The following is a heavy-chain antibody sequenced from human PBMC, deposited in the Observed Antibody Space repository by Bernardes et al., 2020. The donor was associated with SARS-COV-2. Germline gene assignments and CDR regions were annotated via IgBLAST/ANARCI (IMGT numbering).Heavy chain of an antibody. Sequence: SETLSLTCAVYGGSFSGYYWSWIRQPPGKGLEWIGEINHSGSTNYNPSLKSRVTISVDTSKNQFSLKLSSVTAADTAVDYCARDLRFLEWLLSGYYYGMDVWGQGSTVTVSS. CDR2: INHSGST. CDR1: GGSFSGYY. J-gene: IGHJ6*02. D-gene: IGHD3-3*01. CDR3: ARDLRFLEWLLSGYYYGMDV. V-gene: IGHV4-34*01.